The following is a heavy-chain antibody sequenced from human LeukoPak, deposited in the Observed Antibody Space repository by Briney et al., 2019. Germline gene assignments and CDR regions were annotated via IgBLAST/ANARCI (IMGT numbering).Heavy chain of an antibody. Sequence: SETLSLTCTVSGGSISSYYWSWIRQPPGKGLEWIGEINHSGSTNYNPSLKSRVTISVDTSKNQFSLKLSSVTAADTAVYYCARGYSYGHYYYYGMDVWGQGTTVTVSS. J-gene: IGHJ6*02. CDR3: ARGYSYGHYYYYGMDV. CDR2: INHSGST. D-gene: IGHD5-18*01. V-gene: IGHV4-34*01. CDR1: GGSISSYY.